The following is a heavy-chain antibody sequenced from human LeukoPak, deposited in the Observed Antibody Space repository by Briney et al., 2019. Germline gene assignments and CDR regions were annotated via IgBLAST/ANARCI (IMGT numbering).Heavy chain of an antibody. J-gene: IGHJ4*02. CDR3: ASSSLKLSRDY. V-gene: IGHV3-7*01. CDR2: IKQDGSEK. CDR1: GFTFSSYW. D-gene: IGHD1-7*01. Sequence: GGSLRLSCAASGFTFSSYWMSWVRQAPGKGLEWVANIKQDGSEKYYVDSVKGRFTISRDNAKNSLYLQMNSLRAEDTAVYYCASSSLKLSRDYWGQGTLVTVSS.